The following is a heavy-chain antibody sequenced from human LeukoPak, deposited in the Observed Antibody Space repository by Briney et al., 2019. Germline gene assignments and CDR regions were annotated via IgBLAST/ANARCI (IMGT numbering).Heavy chain of an antibody. V-gene: IGHV1-46*01. Sequence: ASVKVSCKASGYPFTDYYIHWVRQAPGQGLEWMGIINPNSGRTSYSQNFQGRLTMSRDTSTSTVYLESSSLQSDDTAVFYCARDILGSSLGKFDYWGQGTLVTVAS. J-gene: IGHJ4*02. D-gene: IGHD3-10*01. CDR1: GYPFTDYY. CDR2: INPNSGRT. CDR3: ARDILGSSLGKFDY.